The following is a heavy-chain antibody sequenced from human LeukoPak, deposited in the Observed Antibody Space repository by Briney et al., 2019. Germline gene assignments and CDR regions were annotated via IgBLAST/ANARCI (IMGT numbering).Heavy chain of an antibody. V-gene: IGHV4-39*07. D-gene: IGHD3-22*01. Sequence: SETLSLTCTVSGGSISSGGYYWSWVRQPPGKGLEWIGEIYHSGSTNYNPSLKSRVTISVDKSKNQFSLKLSSVTAADTAVYYCARDYPYYYDSSGYVWGQGTLVTVSS. CDR1: GGSISSGGYY. CDR2: IYHSGST. CDR3: ARDYPYYYDSSGYV. J-gene: IGHJ4*02.